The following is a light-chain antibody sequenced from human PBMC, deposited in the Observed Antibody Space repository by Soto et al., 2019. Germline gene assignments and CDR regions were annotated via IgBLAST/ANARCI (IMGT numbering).Light chain of an antibody. CDR2: DVT. J-gene: IGLJ1*01. CDR1: SSDVGGYNY. Sequence: QSVLTQPPSASGFAGKSVTISCTGTSSDVGGYNYVSWHQQHPGKAPKLIIYDVTKRPSGVPDRFSGSKSGYTASLTVSGLQAEDEADYYCSSFAGGNIYVFGTGTKVTVL. V-gene: IGLV2-8*01. CDR3: SSFAGGNIYV.